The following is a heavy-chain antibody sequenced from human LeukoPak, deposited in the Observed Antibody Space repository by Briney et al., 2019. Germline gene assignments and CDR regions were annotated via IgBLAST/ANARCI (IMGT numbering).Heavy chain of an antibody. CDR3: ARERWSSGWTDYYYYYGMDV. CDR2: IYTSGST. J-gene: IGHJ6*02. D-gene: IGHD6-19*01. Sequence: SETLSLTCTVSGGSISSYYWSWIRQPAGKGLEWIGRIYTSGSTNYNPSLKSRVTMSVDTSKNQFSLKLSSVTAADTAVYYCARERWSSGWTDYYYYYGMDVWGQGTTVTVSS. V-gene: IGHV4-4*07. CDR1: GGSISSYY.